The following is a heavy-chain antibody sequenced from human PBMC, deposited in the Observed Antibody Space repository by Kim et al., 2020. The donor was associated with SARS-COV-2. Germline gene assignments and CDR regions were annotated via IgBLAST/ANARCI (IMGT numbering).Heavy chain of an antibody. J-gene: IGHJ2*01. CDR2: IYPGDSDT. D-gene: IGHD6-6*01. CDR1: GYSFTSYW. Sequence: GESLKISCKGSGYSFTSYWIGWVRQMPGKGLEWMGIIYPGDSDTRYSPSFQGQVTISADKSISTAYLQWSSLKASDTAMYYCARRSLSVDSAESRFKYSSSARYWYFDLWGRGPLVTVSS. V-gene: IGHV5-51*01. CDR3: ARRSLSVDSAESRFKYSSSARYWYFDL.